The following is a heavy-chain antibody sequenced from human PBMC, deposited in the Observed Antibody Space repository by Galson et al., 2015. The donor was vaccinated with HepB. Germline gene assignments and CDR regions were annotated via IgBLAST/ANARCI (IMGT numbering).Heavy chain of an antibody. D-gene: IGHD2-21*01. CDR1: GFTFSDFY. J-gene: IGHJ4*02. V-gene: IGHV3-11*01. CDR2: ISGGGDII. Sequence: SLRLSCAASGFTFSDFYMDWIRQAPGKGLEWVAFISGGGDIISYADSVKGRFSISRDNSKNTLYLQMNGLRAEDTAMYFCARDQVSRDSGADCSDFDYWGQGTLVTVSS. CDR3: ARDQVSRDSGADCSDFDY.